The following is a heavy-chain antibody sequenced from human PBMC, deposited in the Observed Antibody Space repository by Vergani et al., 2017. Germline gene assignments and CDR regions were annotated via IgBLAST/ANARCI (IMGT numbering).Heavy chain of an antibody. CDR3: AKYLRDSTDGLPDS. Sequence: QVQLVESAGGVVQPGGSLSFSGAAFGSTLSIFGLNWIRRPPGKGLEWLAYIGKDGINTRYRDAVKGRFTVSRDNSKDILYLQMDSLRSEDTALYYCAKYLRDSTDGLPDSWGPGTLVIVSS. CDR1: GSTLSIFG. V-gene: IGHV3-30*02. D-gene: IGHD2-21*02. J-gene: IGHJ4*02. CDR2: IGKDGINT.